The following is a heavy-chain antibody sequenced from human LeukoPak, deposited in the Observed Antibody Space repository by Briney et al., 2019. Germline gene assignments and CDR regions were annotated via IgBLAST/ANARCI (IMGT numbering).Heavy chain of an antibody. CDR2: INAGNGNT. Sequence: GASVKVSCKASGYTFTSYAMHWVRKAPGQRLEWMGWINAGNGNTKYSQKFQGRVTITRDTSASTAYMELSSLRSEDTAVYYCARPRTLWFGELSLTYWGQGTLVTVSS. J-gene: IGHJ4*02. CDR3: ARPRTLWFGELSLTY. CDR1: GYTFTSYA. V-gene: IGHV1-3*01. D-gene: IGHD3-10*01.